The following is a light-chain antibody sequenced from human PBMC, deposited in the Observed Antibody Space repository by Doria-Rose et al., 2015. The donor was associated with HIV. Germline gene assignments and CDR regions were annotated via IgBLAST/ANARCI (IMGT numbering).Light chain of an antibody. V-gene: IGLV1-40*02. Sequence: QSVVTQPPSVSGAPGQRVAISCTGSSSNIGAGFDVNWYQQFPGTAPKLLIHGNTNRPSRVPDRFSGSKPGTSASPAISGLRAEDEADYYCQSYDSRLSVYVFGTGTKVTVL. CDR3: QSYDSRLSVYV. CDR2: GNT. J-gene: IGLJ1*01. CDR1: SSNIGAGFD.